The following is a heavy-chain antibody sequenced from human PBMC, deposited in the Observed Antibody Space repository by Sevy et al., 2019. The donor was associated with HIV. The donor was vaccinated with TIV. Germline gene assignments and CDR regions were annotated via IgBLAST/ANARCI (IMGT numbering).Heavy chain of an antibody. J-gene: IGHJ4*02. CDR3: ARMIAAAPPLDY. CDR1: GYTFTSYG. Sequence: ASVKVSCNASGYTFTSYGISCVRQAPGQGLEWMGWISAYNGNTNYAQKLQGRVTMTTDTSTSTAYMELRSLRSDDTAVYYCARMIAAAPPLDYWGQGTLVTVSS. CDR2: ISAYNGNT. V-gene: IGHV1-18*01. D-gene: IGHD6-13*01.